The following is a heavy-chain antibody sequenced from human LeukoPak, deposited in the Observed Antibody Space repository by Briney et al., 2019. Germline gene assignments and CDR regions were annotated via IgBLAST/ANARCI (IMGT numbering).Heavy chain of an antibody. CDR3: ARGFEVPAAISYYYMDV. CDR1: GGSFSGYY. D-gene: IGHD2-2*01. Sequence: SETLSLTCAVYGGSFSGYYWSRIRQPPGKGLEWIGEINHSGSTNYNPSLKSRVTISVDTSKNQFSLKLSSVTAADTAVYYCARGFEVPAAISYYYMDVWGQGTLVTVSS. J-gene: IGHJ6*03. CDR2: INHSGST. V-gene: IGHV4-34*01.